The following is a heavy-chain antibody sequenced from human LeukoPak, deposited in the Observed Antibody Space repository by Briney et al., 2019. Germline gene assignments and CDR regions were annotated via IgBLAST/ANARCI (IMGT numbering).Heavy chain of an antibody. CDR3: AKGGGTYSDWYFDL. J-gene: IGHJ2*01. Sequence: GGSLRLSCAASGFTFSSYNMNWVRQAPGKGLEWVSSLSSSSSYIYYADSVKGRFTISRDNAENSLYLQMNSLRADDMALYYCAKGGGTYSDWYFDLWGRGTLVTVSS. D-gene: IGHD1-26*01. CDR2: LSSSSSYI. V-gene: IGHV3-21*04. CDR1: GFTFSSYN.